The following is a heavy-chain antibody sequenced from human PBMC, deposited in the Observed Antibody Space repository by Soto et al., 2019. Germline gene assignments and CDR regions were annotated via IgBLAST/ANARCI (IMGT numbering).Heavy chain of an antibody. D-gene: IGHD2-15*01. CDR1: GYTFTSYY. CDR2: INPSGGST. J-gene: IGHJ4*02. CDR3: ARPSQENCSGGSCYFDY. Sequence: ASVKGSCKASGYTFTSYYMHWVRQAPGQGLEWMGIINPSGGSTSYAQKFQGRVTMTRDTSTSTVYMELSSLRSEDTAVYYCARPSQENCSGGSCYFDYWGQGTLVTVSS. V-gene: IGHV1-46*03.